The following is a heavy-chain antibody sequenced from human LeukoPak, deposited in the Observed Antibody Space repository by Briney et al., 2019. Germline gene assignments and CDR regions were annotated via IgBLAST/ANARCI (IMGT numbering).Heavy chain of an antibody. J-gene: IGHJ4*02. CDR2: ISIGGGST. V-gene: IGHV3-23*01. D-gene: IGHD2-15*01. CDR3: ALHRCGGGSCYSNFNY. Sequence: PGGSLRLSCEASRLTFSSSTMSWVRQAPGKGLEWVSTISIGGGSTYYVDSVKGRFTISRDNSKNTLYLQMNSLRVEDTAVYYCALHRCGGGSCYSNFNYWGQGTLVTVSS. CDR1: RLTFSSST.